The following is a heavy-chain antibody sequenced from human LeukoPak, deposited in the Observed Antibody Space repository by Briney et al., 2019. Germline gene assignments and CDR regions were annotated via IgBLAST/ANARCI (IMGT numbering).Heavy chain of an antibody. CDR2: LSGSGGDT. CDR3: AKDPYGTRYFDY. Sequence: GGSLRLSCAASGFTFSRNAMGWVRQPQGRGLGWVSSLSGSGGDTYYADSVKGRFTISRDNSKNTVYLQMNSLRAEDTAVYYCAKDPYGTRYFDYWGQGTLVTVSS. CDR1: GFTFSRNA. J-gene: IGHJ4*02. D-gene: IGHD2-2*01. V-gene: IGHV3-23*01.